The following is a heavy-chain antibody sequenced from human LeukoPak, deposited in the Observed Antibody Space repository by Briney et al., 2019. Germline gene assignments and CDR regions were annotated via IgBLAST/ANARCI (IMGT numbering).Heavy chain of an antibody. J-gene: IGHJ6*02. CDR1: GFTFSSYA. V-gene: IGHV3-23*01. CDR2: ISGSGASA. D-gene: IGHD3-10*01. CDR3: AKALLLWFGESYHYYNMDV. Sequence: GGSLSLSCAASGFTFSSYAMSWVRQAPGKGLEWVSGISGSGASAYYADSVRGRFTISRDSSKNTLYLQMNSLRVEDTAVYYCAKALLLWFGESYHYYNMDVWGQGTTVTVSS.